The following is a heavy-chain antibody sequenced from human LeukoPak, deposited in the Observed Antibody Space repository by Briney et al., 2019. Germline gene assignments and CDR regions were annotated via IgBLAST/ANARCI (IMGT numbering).Heavy chain of an antibody. J-gene: IGHJ4*02. CDR2: IYHSGST. V-gene: IGHV4-38-2*02. Sequence: SETLSLTCTVSGYSISSGYYWGWIRQPPGKGLEWIGSIYHSGSTNYNPSLKSRVTISVDTSKNQFSLKLSSVTAADTAVYYCARAGDYYGSGSYDYWGQGTLVTVSS. CDR1: GYSISSGYY. CDR3: ARAGDYYGSGSYDY. D-gene: IGHD3-10*01.